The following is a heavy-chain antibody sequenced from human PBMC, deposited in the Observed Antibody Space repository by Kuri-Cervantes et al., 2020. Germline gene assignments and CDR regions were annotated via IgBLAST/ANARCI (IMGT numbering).Heavy chain of an antibody. Sequence: GGSLRLSCAASGFTFSSYAMHWVRQAPGKGLEWVSVIYSGGSTYYADSVKGRFTISRDNSKNTLYLQMNSLRAEDTAVYYCAAVLLWFGEYRQIDYWGQGTLVTVSS. CDR3: AAVLLWFGEYRQIDY. V-gene: IGHV3-53*01. D-gene: IGHD3-10*01. J-gene: IGHJ4*02. CDR2: IYSGGST. CDR1: GFTFSSYA.